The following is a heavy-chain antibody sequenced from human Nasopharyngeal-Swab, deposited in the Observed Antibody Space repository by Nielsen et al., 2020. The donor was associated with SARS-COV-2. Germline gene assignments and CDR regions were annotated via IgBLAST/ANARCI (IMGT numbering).Heavy chain of an antibody. CDR3: AKDACSTNCNFEF. CDR2: ISWNSGNI. Sequence: GGSLRLSCAASGFTFDDYAMHWVRQVPGKGLEWVSRISWNSGNIIYADSVRGRSTISRDNTKKILLLEMNGLRPEDTAFYYCAKDACSTNCNFEFWGQGTLVTVSS. D-gene: IGHD1-1*01. V-gene: IGHV3-9*01. CDR1: GFTFDDYA. J-gene: IGHJ4*02.